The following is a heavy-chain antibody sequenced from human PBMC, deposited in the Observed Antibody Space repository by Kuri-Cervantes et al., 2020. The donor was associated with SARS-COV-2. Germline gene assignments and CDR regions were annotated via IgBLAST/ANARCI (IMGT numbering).Heavy chain of an antibody. CDR3: ARVGATNPVVDY. V-gene: IGHV4-38-2*02. J-gene: IGHJ4*02. Sequence: SETLSLTCTVSGYSTSSGYYWGWIRQPPGKGLEWIGSIYYSGSTYYNPSLKSRVTISVDTSKNQFSLKLSSVTAADTAVYYCARVGATNPVVDYWGQGTLVTVSS. D-gene: IGHD1-26*01. CDR2: IYYSGST. CDR1: GYSTSSGYY.